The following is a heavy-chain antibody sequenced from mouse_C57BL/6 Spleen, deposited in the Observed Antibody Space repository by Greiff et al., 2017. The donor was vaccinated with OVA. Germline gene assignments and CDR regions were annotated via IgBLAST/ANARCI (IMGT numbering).Heavy chain of an antibody. V-gene: IGHV3-5*01. CDR2: IYYSGTI. CDR1: GISITTGNYR. J-gene: IGHJ1*03. D-gene: IGHD1-1*01. CDR3: ERVSYYGSSGGYFDV. Sequence: EVKLVESGPGLVKPSQTVFLTCTVTGISITTGNYRWSWIRQFPGNKLEWIGYIYYSGTITYNPSLTSRTTITRDTPKNQFFLEMNSLTAEDTATYYCERVSYYGSSGGYFDVWGTGTTVTVSS.